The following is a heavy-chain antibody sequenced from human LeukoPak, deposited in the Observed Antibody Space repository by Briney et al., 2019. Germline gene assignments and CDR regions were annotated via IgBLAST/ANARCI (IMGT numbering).Heavy chain of an antibody. J-gene: IGHJ4*02. CDR3: AKGWADMIAFGGIEFDY. V-gene: IGHV3-23*01. CDR1: GFTFSGHG. D-gene: IGHD3-16*01. CDR2: ITGSGATT. Sequence: QTGGSLRLSCAASGFTFSGHGMNWVRQAPGKGLEWVSGITGSGATTYYADSVKGRFTISRDNSKNTLYLQMNSLRAEDTAVYYCAKGWADMIAFGGIEFDYWGQGTLVTVSS.